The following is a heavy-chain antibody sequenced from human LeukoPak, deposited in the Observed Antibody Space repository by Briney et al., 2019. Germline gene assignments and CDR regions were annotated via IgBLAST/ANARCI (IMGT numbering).Heavy chain of an antibody. Sequence: PGGSLRLSCAASGFTFSNYWMHWVRQAPGKGLVWVSRINSDGINTSYADSVKGRFTISRDNAKNSLYLQMNSLRAEDTALYYCAKAVAHVIVGGYYMDVWGKGTTVTISS. CDR1: GFTFSNYW. J-gene: IGHJ6*03. CDR2: INSDGINT. V-gene: IGHV3-74*01. CDR3: AKAVAHVIVGGYYMDV. D-gene: IGHD1-26*01.